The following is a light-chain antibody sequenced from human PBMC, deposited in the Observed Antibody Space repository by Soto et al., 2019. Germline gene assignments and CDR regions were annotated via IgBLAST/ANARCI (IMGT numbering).Light chain of an antibody. CDR1: SSDVGSYNL. J-gene: IGLJ3*02. V-gene: IGLV2-23*01. CDR2: EGS. Sequence: QSVLTQPASVSGSPGQSITISCTGTSSDVGSYNLVSRYQQHPGKAPKLMIYEGSKRPSGVSNRFSGSKSGNTASLTISGLQAEDEADYYCCSYAGSSTLWVFGGGTQLTVL. CDR3: CSYAGSSTLWV.